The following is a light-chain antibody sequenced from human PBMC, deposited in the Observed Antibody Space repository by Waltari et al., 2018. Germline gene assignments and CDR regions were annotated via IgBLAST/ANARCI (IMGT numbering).Light chain of an antibody. Sequence: DIVMTQSPDSLAVSLGERATINCKSSQTIFYGSNNKNYLAWYQQKPRQPPRLLLYWASTRESGVPDRFSGSGSGTDFTLTISSLQAEDVAVYYCQQYYSTPPTFGPGTKVDIK. CDR3: QQYYSTPPT. V-gene: IGKV4-1*01. CDR2: WAS. J-gene: IGKJ3*01. CDR1: QTIFYGSNNKNY.